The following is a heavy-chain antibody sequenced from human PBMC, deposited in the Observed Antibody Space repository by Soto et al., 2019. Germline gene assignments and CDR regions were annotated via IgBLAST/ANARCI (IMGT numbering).Heavy chain of an antibody. CDR1: GGSFSGYY. V-gene: IGHV4-34*01. CDR2: IYHSGST. Sequence: PSETLSLTCAVYGGSFSGYYWSWVRQPPGKGLEWIGEIYHSGSTNCNPSLKSRVTISVDKSKNQFSLKLSSVTAADTAVYYCATATFQVPFNPWGQGTLVTVSS. J-gene: IGHJ5*02. D-gene: IGHD2-21*02. CDR3: ATATFQVPFNP.